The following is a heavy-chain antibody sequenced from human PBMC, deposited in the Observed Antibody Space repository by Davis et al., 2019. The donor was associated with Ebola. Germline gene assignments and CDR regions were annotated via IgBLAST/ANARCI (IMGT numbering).Heavy chain of an antibody. CDR2: ISSSSYI. J-gene: IGHJ5*02. CDR1: GFRFSSYV. Sequence: GGSLRLSCVASGFRFSSYVMGWVRQAPGKGLEWVSSISSSSYIYYADSVKGRFTISRDNAKNSLYLQMNSLRAEDTAVYYCARALQWYCSSTSCHPHWFDPWGQGTLVTVSS. V-gene: IGHV3-21*01. D-gene: IGHD2-2*01. CDR3: ARALQWYCSSTSCHPHWFDP.